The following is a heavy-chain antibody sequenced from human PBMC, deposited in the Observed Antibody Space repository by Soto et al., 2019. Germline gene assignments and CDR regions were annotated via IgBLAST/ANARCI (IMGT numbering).Heavy chain of an antibody. CDR1: GFTFSSYW. Sequence: EVQLVESGGGLVQPGGSLRLSCAGSGFTFSSYWMSCVRQAPGKGLEWVANIKQDGSERYYVDSVKGRFIISRDNAKDSLYLQMNSLRAEDTAVYYCARGIGVDVWGQGTTVTVSS. CDR3: ARGIGVDV. D-gene: IGHD3-10*01. CDR2: IKQDGSER. V-gene: IGHV3-7*03. J-gene: IGHJ6*02.